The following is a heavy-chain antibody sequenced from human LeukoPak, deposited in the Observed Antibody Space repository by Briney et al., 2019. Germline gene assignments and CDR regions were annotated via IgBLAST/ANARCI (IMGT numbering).Heavy chain of an antibody. CDR1: GFTFSNYA. V-gene: IGHV3-23*01. CDR3: AKDLIGGSSWYMDV. Sequence: GGSLRLSCVASGFTFSNYAMSWVRQAPGKGLEWVSGISVSGGSTYYADSVKGRFTISRDSSKNTLYVQINSLRAEDTAVYYCAKDLIGGSSWYMDVWGKGTTVTVSS. J-gene: IGHJ6*03. D-gene: IGHD1-26*01. CDR2: ISVSGGST.